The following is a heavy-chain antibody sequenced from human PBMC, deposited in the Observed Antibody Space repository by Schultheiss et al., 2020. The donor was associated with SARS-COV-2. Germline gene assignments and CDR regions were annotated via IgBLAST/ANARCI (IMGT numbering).Heavy chain of an antibody. CDR3: ARAGYTAVPRYWNFDL. V-gene: IGHV4-38-2*02. J-gene: IGHJ2*01. Sequence: SQTLSLTCTVSGGSISSGYYWGWIRQPPGKGLEWIGSIYHSGSFYYNPSLKSRITISVDMSENQFSLKLTSVTAADTAVYFCARAGYTAVPRYWNFDLWGRGTLVTVSS. CDR2: IYHSGSF. CDR1: GGSISSGYY. D-gene: IGHD5-18*01.